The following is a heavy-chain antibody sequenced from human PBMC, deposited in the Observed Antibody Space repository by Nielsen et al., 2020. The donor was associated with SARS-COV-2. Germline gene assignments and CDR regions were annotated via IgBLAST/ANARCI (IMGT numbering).Heavy chain of an antibody. Sequence: GRSLRLFCALSGSTLSHYYMTWVRQAPGQGLEWIFYITVHDSSTKYADSVKGRFTISKDNAKKSLYLQMNSLRAEDTAIYCCARLVGVGGYYYGMDVWGQGTTVTVSS. CDR3: ARLVGVGGYYYGMDV. D-gene: IGHD3-16*01. J-gene: IGHJ6*02. CDR2: ITVHDSST. V-gene: IGHV3-11*03. CDR1: GSTLSHYY.